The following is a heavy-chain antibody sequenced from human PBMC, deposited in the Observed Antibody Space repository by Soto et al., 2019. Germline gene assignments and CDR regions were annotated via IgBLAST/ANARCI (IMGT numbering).Heavy chain of an antibody. CDR3: AKMTRGYTYGLDY. J-gene: IGHJ4*02. CDR1: GFNVCSYG. Sequence: GGSLRLSCAVSGFNVCSYGMHWVRQAPGKGLEWVAVISFDGSDIYYADSVRGRFTISRDNSKSTLHLQMNRLRAEDTAVYYCAKMTRGYTYGLDYWGQGTLVTVSS. D-gene: IGHD5-12*01. CDR2: ISFDGSDI. V-gene: IGHV3-30*18.